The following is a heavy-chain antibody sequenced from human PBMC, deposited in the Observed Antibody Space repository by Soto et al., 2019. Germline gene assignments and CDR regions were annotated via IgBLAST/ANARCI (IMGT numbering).Heavy chain of an antibody. CDR1: GGSSRSGGYY. CDR3: ARVPSP. Sequence: SETLSLTGTVSGGSSRSGGYYWSWIRQHPGKGLEWIGYIYHSGSTYYNPSLKSRVTISVDRSKNQFSLKLSSVTAADTAVYYCARVPSPWGQGTLVTVSS. J-gene: IGHJ5*02. V-gene: IGHV4-30-2*01. CDR2: IYHSGST.